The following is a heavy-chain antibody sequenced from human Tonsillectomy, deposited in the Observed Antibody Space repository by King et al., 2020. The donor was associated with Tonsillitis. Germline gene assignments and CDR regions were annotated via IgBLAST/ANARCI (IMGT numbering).Heavy chain of an antibody. CDR2: IFPNDEK. J-gene: IGHJ3*01. V-gene: IGHV2-26*01. D-gene: IGHD2-15*01. CDR1: GFSLSNARMG. CDR3: SRKTALVDAFDF. Sequence: VTLKESGPVLVKPTETLTLTCTVSGFSLSNARMGVSWIRQPPGKALEWLAHIFPNDEKAYRTSLKSRLTISKDTSKSQVVLTMTNMDPLDTATYYCSRKTALVDAFDFWGQGTSVPVSS.